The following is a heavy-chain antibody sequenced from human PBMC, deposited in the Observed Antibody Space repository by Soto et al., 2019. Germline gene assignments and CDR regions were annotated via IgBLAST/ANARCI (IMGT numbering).Heavy chain of an antibody. V-gene: IGHV3-21*01. D-gene: IGHD5-12*01. J-gene: IGHJ4*02. CDR1: GFTFSGYS. CDR2: ISTNSDYI. CDR3: ARATRGGYKEGFDY. Sequence: EVQLVESGGGLVKPGESLRLSCAESGFTFSGYSMNWVRQAPGKGLEWVSSISTNSDYIYYADSVKGRFTISRDNAKNSLFLLMTGLRVEDAAVYYCARATRGGYKEGFDYWGQGTLVTVSS.